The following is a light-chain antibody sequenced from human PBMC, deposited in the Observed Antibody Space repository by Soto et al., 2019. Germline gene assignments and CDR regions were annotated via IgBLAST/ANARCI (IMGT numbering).Light chain of an antibody. CDR3: SSYAGSNNPYV. J-gene: IGLJ1*01. CDR1: GSDIGGYNY. Sequence: SALTQPPSASGSPGQSVTISCTGTGSDIGGYNYVSWYQQHPGKAPKLMIYEVNKRPSGVPDRFSGSKSGNTASLTVSGLQAEDEADYYCSSYAGSNNPYVFGTGTKVTVL. CDR2: EVN. V-gene: IGLV2-8*01.